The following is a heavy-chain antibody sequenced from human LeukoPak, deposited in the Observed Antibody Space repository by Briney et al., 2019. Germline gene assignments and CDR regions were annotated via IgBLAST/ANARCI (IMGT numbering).Heavy chain of an antibody. Sequence: QPGRSLRLSCAASGFTFSSYGMHWVRQAPGKGLEWVAVIWYDGSNKYYADSVKGRFTISRDNSKNTLYLQMNSLRAEDTAVYYCASVPDGYYYYYMDVWGKGTTVTVSS. CDR1: GFTFSSYG. V-gene: IGHV3-30*19. J-gene: IGHJ6*03. CDR3: ASVPDGYYYYYMDV. CDR2: IWYDGSNK.